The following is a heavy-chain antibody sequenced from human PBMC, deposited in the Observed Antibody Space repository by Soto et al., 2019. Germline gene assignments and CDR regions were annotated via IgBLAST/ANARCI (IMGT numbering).Heavy chain of an antibody. V-gene: IGHV3-11*06. CDR3: VRGGGGGLLDP. Sequence: GGSLRLSCAGSGFTFGDSYMSWIRQAPGKGLEWLSYISPGSRYPAYADSVKGRFTIYRDNAKRSLYLQMMSLTAEDTAIYYCVRGGGGGLLDPWGQGTMVTVSS. CDR2: ISPGSRYP. CDR1: GFTFGDSY. D-gene: IGHD2-15*01. J-gene: IGHJ5*02.